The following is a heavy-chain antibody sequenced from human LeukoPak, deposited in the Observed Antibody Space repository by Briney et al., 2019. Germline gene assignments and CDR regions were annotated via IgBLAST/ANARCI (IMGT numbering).Heavy chain of an antibody. D-gene: IGHD1-1*01. CDR3: ARDRLRYFVDY. J-gene: IGHJ4*02. CDR1: GFTFSSYA. V-gene: IGHV3-7*01. CDR2: IKQDGSEK. Sequence: GGSLRLSCAASGFTFSSYAMSWVRQAPGKGLEWVANIKQDGSEKYYVDSVKGRFTISRDNAKNSLYLQMNSLRAEDTAVYYCARDRLRYFVDYWGQGTLVTVSS.